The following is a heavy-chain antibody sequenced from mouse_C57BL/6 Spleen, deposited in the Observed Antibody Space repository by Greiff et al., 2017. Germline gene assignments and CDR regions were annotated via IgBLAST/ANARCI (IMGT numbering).Heavy chain of an antibody. V-gene: IGHV2-9-1*01. CDR2: IWTGGGT. CDR3: VLYDYYAMDY. Sequence: QVQLKESGPGLVAPSQSLSITCTVSGFLLTSYAISWVRQPPGKGLEWLGVIWTGGGTNYNSALKSRLSISKDNSKGQVFLKMNSLQTDDTARYYCVLYDYYAMDYWGQGTSVTVSS. CDR1: GFLLTSYA. D-gene: IGHD2-3*01. J-gene: IGHJ4*01.